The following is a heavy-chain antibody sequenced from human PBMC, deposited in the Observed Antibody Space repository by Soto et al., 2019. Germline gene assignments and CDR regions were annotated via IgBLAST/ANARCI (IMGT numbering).Heavy chain of an antibody. D-gene: IGHD2-15*01. J-gene: IGHJ5*02. CDR1: GFTFSSYA. Sequence: GSLRLSCAASGFTFSSYAMSWVRQAPGKGLEWVSAISGSGGSTYYADSVKGRFTISRDNSKNTLYLQMNSLRAEDTAVYYCAKNRGYYFSGTQSWFDPWGQGTLVTVSS. V-gene: IGHV3-23*01. CDR3: AKNRGYYFSGTQSWFDP. CDR2: ISGSGGST.